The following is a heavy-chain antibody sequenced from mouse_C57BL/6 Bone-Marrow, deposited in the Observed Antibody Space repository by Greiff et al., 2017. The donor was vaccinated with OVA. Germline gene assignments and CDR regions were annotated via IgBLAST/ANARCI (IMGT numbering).Heavy chain of an antibody. CDR3: ASDGYYGGLFDY. CDR1: GYAFTNYL. D-gene: IGHD2-3*01. CDR2: INPGSGGT. V-gene: IGHV1-54*01. J-gene: IGHJ2*01. Sequence: QVQLQQSGAELVRPGTSVKVSCKASGYAFTNYLIEWVKQRPGQGLEWIGVINPGSGGTNYNEKFKGKATLTADKSSSTAYMQLSSLTSEDSAVYFCASDGYYGGLFDYWGQGTTLTVSS.